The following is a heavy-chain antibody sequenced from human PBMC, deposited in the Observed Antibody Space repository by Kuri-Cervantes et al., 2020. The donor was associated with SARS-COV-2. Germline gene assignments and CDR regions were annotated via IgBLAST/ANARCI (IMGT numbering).Heavy chain of an antibody. J-gene: IGHJ6*02. CDR3: ARGGLGEQLVDGMDV. Sequence: GESLKISWAASGFTFSSYSMNLVRPAPGKGLEWVAAISSSSSYIYYADSVKGRFTISRDNDKNSLYLQMNSLRAEDTAVYYCARGGLGEQLVDGMDVWGQGTTVTVSS. CDR2: ISSSSSYI. D-gene: IGHD6-6*01. V-gene: IGHV3-21*01. CDR1: GFTFSSYS.